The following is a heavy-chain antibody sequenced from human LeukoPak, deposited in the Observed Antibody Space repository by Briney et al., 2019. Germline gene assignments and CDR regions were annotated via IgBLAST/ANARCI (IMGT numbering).Heavy chain of an antibody. Sequence: ASVKVSCKASGYTFTSYGISWVRQAPGQGLEWMGWISAYNGNTNYAQKLQGRVTMTTDTSTSTAYTELRSLRSDDTAVYYCARDRPYNYYDSSGYFPYFDYWGQGTLVTVSS. CDR2: ISAYNGNT. J-gene: IGHJ4*02. CDR3: ARDRPYNYYDSSGYFPYFDY. CDR1: GYTFTSYG. D-gene: IGHD3-22*01. V-gene: IGHV1-18*01.